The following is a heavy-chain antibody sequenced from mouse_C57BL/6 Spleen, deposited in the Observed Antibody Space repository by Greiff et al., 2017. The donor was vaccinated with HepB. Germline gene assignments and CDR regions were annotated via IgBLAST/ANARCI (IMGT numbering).Heavy chain of an antibody. J-gene: IGHJ2*01. Sequence: EVKVVESGGGLVKPGGSLKLSCAASGFTFSDYGMHWVRQAPEKGLEWVAYISSGSSTMYYADTVKGRFTISRDNAKNTLFLQMTSLRSEDTAMYYCARGRGFDYWGQGTTLTVSS. CDR2: ISSGSSTM. CDR3: ARGRGFDY. V-gene: IGHV5-17*01. CDR1: GFTFSDYG.